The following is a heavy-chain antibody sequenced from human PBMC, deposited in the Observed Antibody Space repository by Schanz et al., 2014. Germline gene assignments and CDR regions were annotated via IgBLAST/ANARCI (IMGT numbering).Heavy chain of an antibody. CDR1: GFTFSTYA. Sequence: EVQLVESGGGLVQPGGSLRLSCAASGFTFSTYAMTWVRQAPGKGLEWVSSISIRGGNTYYTDSVKGRFTISRDNSKNTLDLQMSSLRAADTAVYYCARYYETSYYPLYYCDYWGQGTLVTVSS. V-gene: IGHV3-23*04. CDR2: ISIRGGNT. D-gene: IGHD3-22*01. J-gene: IGHJ4*02. CDR3: ARYYETSYYPLYYCDY.